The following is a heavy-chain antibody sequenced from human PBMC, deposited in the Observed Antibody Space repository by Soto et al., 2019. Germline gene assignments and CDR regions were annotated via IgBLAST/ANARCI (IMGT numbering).Heavy chain of an antibody. D-gene: IGHD3-10*01. J-gene: IGHJ4*02. V-gene: IGHV1-18*04. CDR3: AKHHPPMVREAEFDS. CDR1: GYTFTSYG. Sequence: QVQLVQSGAEVKKPGASVKVYCKASGYTFTSYGISWVRQAPGQGLEWMGWISAYNGNTNYAQKLQGRVTMTTDTSTSTAYMELRSLRSDDTAVYYCAKHHPPMVREAEFDSWGQGTLVTVSS. CDR2: ISAYNGNT.